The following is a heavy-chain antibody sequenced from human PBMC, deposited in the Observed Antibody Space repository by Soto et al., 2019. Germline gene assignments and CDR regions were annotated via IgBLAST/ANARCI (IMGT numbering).Heavy chain of an antibody. D-gene: IGHD5-12*01. Sequence: QVQLQESGPGLVKSSQTLSLTCTVSGGSVNSGDYYWTWIRQPPGKGLEWIGYIYYTGSNYNNPSLNSRVTISLDMSKNQFSMRLTSVTAADTAVYFCARAIGRGYYYYAMDVWGQGTTVTVSS. CDR1: GGSVNSGDYY. J-gene: IGHJ6*02. CDR3: ARAIGRGYYYYAMDV. CDR2: IYYTGSN. V-gene: IGHV4-30-4*01.